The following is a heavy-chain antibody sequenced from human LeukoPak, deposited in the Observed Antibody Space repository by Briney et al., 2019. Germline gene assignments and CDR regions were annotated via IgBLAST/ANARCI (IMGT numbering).Heavy chain of an antibody. D-gene: IGHD3-10*01. CDR3: ARDAGLLWFGELLIYYYGMDV. J-gene: IGHJ6*02. CDR1: GFTFSSYS. CDR2: ISSSSSYI. Sequence: GGSLRLSCAASGFTFSSYSMNWVRQAPRQGLERVSSISSSSSYIYYADSVKGRFTISRDNAKNSLYLQMNSLRAEDTAVYYCARDAGLLWFGELLIYYYGMDVWGQGTTVTVSS. V-gene: IGHV3-21*01.